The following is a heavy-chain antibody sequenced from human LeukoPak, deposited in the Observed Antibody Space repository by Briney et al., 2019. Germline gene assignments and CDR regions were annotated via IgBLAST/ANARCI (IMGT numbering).Heavy chain of an antibody. CDR1: GGSITNINYY. J-gene: IGHJ6*02. CDR2: IHYSGRA. Sequence: SETLSLTCTVSGGSITNINYYWGWVRQPPGKGLEWIGQIHYSGRADYNPSLKSRITMSVDTSRNQISLKLSSVTAADTAIYYCVRFGVNYDMDVWGQGTTVTVFS. CDR3: VRFGVNYDMDV. V-gene: IGHV4-61*05. D-gene: IGHD3-16*01.